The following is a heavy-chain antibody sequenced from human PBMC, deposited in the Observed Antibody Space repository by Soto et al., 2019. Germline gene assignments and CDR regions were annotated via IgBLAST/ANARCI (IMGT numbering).Heavy chain of an antibody. Sequence: GGSLRLACAASGFTFIIYEMNWVRQAPGKGLEWVSYISSSGSTIYYADSVKGRFTISRDNAKNSLYLQMNSLRAEDTAVYYCARSGYSYGADYWGQGNLVTVSS. CDR3: ARSGYSYGADY. CDR1: GFTFIIYE. J-gene: IGHJ4*02. D-gene: IGHD5-18*01. V-gene: IGHV3-48*03. CDR2: ISSSGSTI.